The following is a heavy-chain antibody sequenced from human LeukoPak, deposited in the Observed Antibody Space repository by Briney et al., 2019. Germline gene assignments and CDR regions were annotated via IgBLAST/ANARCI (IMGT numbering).Heavy chain of an antibody. V-gene: IGHV3-23*01. CDR2: SSLGGST. Sequence: PGGSLRLSCAASGRTFRSNGMSWVRQAPGKGLEWVSTSSLGGSTYYADSVRGRFTISRDNSKNTLYLQMQSLRAEDTATYYCAKDSGLLWIGENYHYMDVWGKGTTLTISS. J-gene: IGHJ6*03. D-gene: IGHD3-10*01. CDR3: AKDSGLLWIGENYHYMDV. CDR1: GRTFRSNG.